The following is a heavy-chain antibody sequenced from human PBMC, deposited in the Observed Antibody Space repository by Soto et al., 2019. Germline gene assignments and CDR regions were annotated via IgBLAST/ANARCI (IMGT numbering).Heavy chain of an antibody. CDR2: IKSKFDGETL. D-gene: IGHD3-9*01. J-gene: IGHJ4*01. CDR1: GINFSRAW. CDR3: ATGLLRYYAY. V-gene: IGHV3-15*01. Sequence: PVGSLRLSCAASGINFSRAWMSWVRQAPGKGLEWVGRIKSKFDGETLDYAAPVKGRFTISRDDSKNIVYLQMNSLNTEDTAVYYCATGLLRYYAYWGHGTLVTVSS.